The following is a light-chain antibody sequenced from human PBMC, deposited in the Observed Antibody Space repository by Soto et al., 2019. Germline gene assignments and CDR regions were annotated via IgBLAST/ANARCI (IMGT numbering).Light chain of an antibody. CDR1: QDIRNN. V-gene: IGKV1-6*01. Sequence: AIQMTQSPSSLSASVGDRVTITCRASQDIRNNLGWYQQKPGKVPNLLIFAASSLQSGVPSRFSGSGSGTDFTLTISSLQPEDSATYYCLQEYTYPQTFGQGTKVEIK. J-gene: IGKJ1*01. CDR2: AAS. CDR3: LQEYTYPQT.